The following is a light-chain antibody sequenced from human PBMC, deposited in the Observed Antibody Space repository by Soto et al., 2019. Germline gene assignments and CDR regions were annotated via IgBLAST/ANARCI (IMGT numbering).Light chain of an antibody. J-gene: IGKJ1*01. CDR3: QQRRSWPRT. CDR2: DAS. Sequence: EIVLTQSPATLSLSPGERATLSCRASQSISSFLAWYQQKPGQAPRLLISDASNRATGIPARFSGSGSGTDFTLTISSLEPEDFAVYYCQQRRSWPRTFGQGTKVEIK. V-gene: IGKV3-11*01. CDR1: QSISSF.